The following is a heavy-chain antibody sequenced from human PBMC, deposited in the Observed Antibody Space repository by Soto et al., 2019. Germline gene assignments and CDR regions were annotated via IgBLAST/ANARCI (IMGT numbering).Heavy chain of an antibody. CDR3: ASYLLGGHPYAFDI. CDR1: GFTFSSYW. V-gene: IGHV3-7*01. D-gene: IGHD3-16*01. J-gene: IGHJ3*02. CDR2: IKQDGSEK. Sequence: GGSLRLSCAASGFTFSSYWMSWVRQAPGKGLEWVTNIKQDGSEKYYVDSVKGRFTISRDNAKNSLYLQMNSLRAEDTSLYYCASYLLGGHPYAFDIWGQGTMVTVSS.